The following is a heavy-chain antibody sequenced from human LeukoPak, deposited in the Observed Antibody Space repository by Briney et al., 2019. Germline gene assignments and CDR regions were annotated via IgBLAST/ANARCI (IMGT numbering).Heavy chain of an antibody. CDR2: TTGSGGSS. D-gene: IGHD2-15*01. J-gene: IGHJ6*03. CDR1: GFTFTGYA. CDR3: AKGVVVVAASYYYMDV. V-gene: IGHV3-23*01. Sequence: PGGSLRHSCAASGFTFTGYAMTWVRQAPRKGLEWVSTTTGSGGSSYYADSVMGRFTISRDNSKNTLFLQMNGLRAEDTAVYYCAKGVVVVAASYYYMDVWGKGTTVTASS.